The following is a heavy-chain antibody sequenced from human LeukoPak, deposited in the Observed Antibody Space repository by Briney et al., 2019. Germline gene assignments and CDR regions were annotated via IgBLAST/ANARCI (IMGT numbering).Heavy chain of an antibody. CDR2: IIPIFGTA. Sequence: VASVKVSCKASGGTFSSYAISWVRQAPGQGLEWMGRIIPIFGTANYAQKFQGRVTITTDESTSTACMELSSLRSEDTAVYYCARCPPSGSYACVHWGQGTLVTVSS. D-gene: IGHD1-26*01. CDR1: GGTFSSYA. CDR3: ARCPPSGSYACVH. V-gene: IGHV1-69*05. J-gene: IGHJ4*02.